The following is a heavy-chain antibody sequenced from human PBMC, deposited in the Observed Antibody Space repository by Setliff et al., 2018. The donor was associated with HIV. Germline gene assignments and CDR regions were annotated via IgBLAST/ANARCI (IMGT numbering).Heavy chain of an antibody. V-gene: IGHV3-NL1*01. CDR3: AGSEYRASRDN. CDR2: VYASGTT. CDR1: GFTFSNYG. J-gene: IGHJ1*01. D-gene: IGHD6-6*01. Sequence: GGSLRLSCAASGFTFSNYGMHWVRQAPGKGLEWVSGVYASGTTFYADSVKGRFTISTDSSKNTLFLQMNSLRTEDTAVYYCAGSEYRASRDNWGQGTLVTVSS.